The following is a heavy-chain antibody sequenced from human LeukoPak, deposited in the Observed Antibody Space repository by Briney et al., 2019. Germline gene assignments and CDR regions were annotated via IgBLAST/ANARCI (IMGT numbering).Heavy chain of an antibody. CDR1: GYSISSDYY. CDR2: IYHSGST. J-gene: IGHJ5*02. D-gene: IGHD5/OR15-5a*01. Sequence: PSETLSLTCTVSGYSISSDYYWGWIRQPPGKGLEWIGTIYHSGSTYYNPSLKSRVTISVDTSKNQLSLKLSSVTAADTAVFYCARAMSLNWFDPWGQGTLVTVSS. V-gene: IGHV4-38-2*02. CDR3: ARAMSLNWFDP.